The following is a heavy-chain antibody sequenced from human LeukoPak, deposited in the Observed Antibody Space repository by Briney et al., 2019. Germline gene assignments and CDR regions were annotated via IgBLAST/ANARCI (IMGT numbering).Heavy chain of an antibody. CDR2: INHSGST. V-gene: IGHV4-34*01. CDR1: GGSFSGYY. CDR3: ARLLKRGYSYGRFDC. D-gene: IGHD5-18*01. Sequence: SETLSLTCAVYGGSFSGYYWSWIRQPPGKGLEWIGEINHSGSTNYNPSLKSRVTISVETSKNQFSLKLSSVTAADTAVYYCARLLKRGYSYGRFDCWGQGTLVTVSS. J-gene: IGHJ4*02.